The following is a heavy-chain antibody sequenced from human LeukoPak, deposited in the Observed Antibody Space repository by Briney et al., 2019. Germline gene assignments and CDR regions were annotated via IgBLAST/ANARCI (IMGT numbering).Heavy chain of an antibody. CDR3: ARDSTGGRLLAGRRYYYYGMDV. CDR1: GGSISSGDYY. V-gene: IGHV4-30-4*01. CDR2: IYYSGST. Sequence: PSETLSLTCTVSGGSISSGDYYWSWIRQPPGKGLEWIGYIYYSGSTYYNPSLKSRVTISVDTSKNQFSLKLSSVTAADTAVYYCARDSTGGRLLAGRRYYYYGMDVWGQGTTVTVSS. J-gene: IGHJ6*02. D-gene: IGHD6-19*01.